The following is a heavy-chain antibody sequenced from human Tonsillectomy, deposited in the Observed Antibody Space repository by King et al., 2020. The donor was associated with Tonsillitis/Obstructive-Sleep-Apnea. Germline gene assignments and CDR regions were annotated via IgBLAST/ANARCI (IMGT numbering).Heavy chain of an antibody. J-gene: IGHJ6*03. Sequence: VQLVESGGGLVQPGGSLRLSCAASGFTVSSNYMSWVRQAPGKGLEWVSVIYSGGSTYYADSVKGRFTISRDNSKNTLFLQMNSLRAEDTAVYYCAWGHYYYYYMDVWGKGTTVTVSS. D-gene: IGHD7-27*01. CDR2: IYSGGST. CDR1: GFTVSSNY. V-gene: IGHV3-66*01. CDR3: AWGHYYYYYMDV.